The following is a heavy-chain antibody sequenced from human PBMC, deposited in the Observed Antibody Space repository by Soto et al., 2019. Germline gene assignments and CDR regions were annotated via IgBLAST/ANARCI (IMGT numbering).Heavy chain of an antibody. D-gene: IGHD2-21*02. CDR1: GFTFSSYA. Sequence: EVQLLESGGGLVQPGGSLKLSCSASGFTFSSYAMSWVRQAPGKGLEWVSILPGSGDGTYYANSVKGRFTISRDNSKNTLYLQMNSLPDDDTAVYYCGKDGGADSGGFDYWGQGALVTASS. J-gene: IGHJ4*02. CDR2: LPGSGDGT. V-gene: IGHV3-23*01. CDR3: GKDGGADSGGFDY.